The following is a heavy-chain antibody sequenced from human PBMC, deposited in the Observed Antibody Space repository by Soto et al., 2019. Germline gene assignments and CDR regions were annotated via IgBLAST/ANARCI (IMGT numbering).Heavy chain of an antibody. Sequence: EVQLLESGGGLVQPGGSLRLSCAASGFTFRSYAMSWVRQAPGKGLEWVSAISGGSGNINYADSVKGRFTISRDNSRNALYLQMTILRAGDTAVYYCASAPAYFGSELDSWGQGALVTVSS. CDR3: ASAPAYFGSELDS. CDR2: ISGGSGNI. CDR1: GFTFRSYA. J-gene: IGHJ4*02. V-gene: IGHV3-23*01. D-gene: IGHD3-10*01.